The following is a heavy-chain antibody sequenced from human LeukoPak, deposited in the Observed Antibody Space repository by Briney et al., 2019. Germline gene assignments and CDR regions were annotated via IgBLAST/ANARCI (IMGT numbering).Heavy chain of an antibody. D-gene: IGHD6-19*01. CDR2: ISWNSGSI. J-gene: IGHJ5*02. CDR1: GFTFDDYA. V-gene: IGHV3-9*01. Sequence: PGGSLRLSCAASGFTFDDYAMHWVRQAPGKGLEWVSGISWNSGSIGYADSVKGRFTISRDNAKNSLYLQMNSLRAEDTALYYCAKDKGKYSSGWYGGNWFDPWGQGTLVTVSS. CDR3: AKDKGKYSSGWYGGNWFDP.